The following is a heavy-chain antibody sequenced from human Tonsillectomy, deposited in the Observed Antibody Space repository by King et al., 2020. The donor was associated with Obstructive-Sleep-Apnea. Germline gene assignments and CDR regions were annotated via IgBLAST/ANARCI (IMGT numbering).Heavy chain of an antibody. D-gene: IGHD2-2*01. V-gene: IGHV4-31*01. J-gene: IGHJ6*02. CDR3: ARDNGANCSSTSCYSAPYYYFGMDV. CDR2: IYYNGTT. Sequence: VQLQESGPGLVKPSQTLSLTCTVSGGSISSGGYYWSWIRQHPGRGLEWIGYIYYNGTTYHNPSLKGLVTMSVDTSTNQFSLKGRSVTAADTAVYYCARDNGANCSSTSCYSAPYYYFGMDVWGQGTTVTVSS. CDR1: GGSISSGGYY.